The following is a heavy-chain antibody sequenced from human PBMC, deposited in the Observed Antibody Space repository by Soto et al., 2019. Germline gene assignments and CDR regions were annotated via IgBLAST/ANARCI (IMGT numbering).Heavy chain of an antibody. V-gene: IGHV4-30-4*01. D-gene: IGHD1-26*01. Sequence: SETLSLTCTVSGGSISSGDYYWSWIRQPPGKGLEWIGYIYYSGSTYYNPSLKSRVTISVDTSKNQFSLKLSSVTAADTAVYYCARFDSGSYGMYYYYYGMDVWGQGTTVTVSS. CDR1: GGSISSGDYY. CDR3: ARFDSGSYGMYYYYYGMDV. CDR2: IYYSGST. J-gene: IGHJ6*02.